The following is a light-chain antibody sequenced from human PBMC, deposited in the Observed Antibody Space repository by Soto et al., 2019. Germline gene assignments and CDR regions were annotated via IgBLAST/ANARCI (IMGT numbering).Light chain of an antibody. CDR1: SSDVGIYNL. CDR3: CSYIGNNIVV. V-gene: IGLV2-23*02. J-gene: IGLJ2*01. CDR2: EVI. Sequence: QSALTQPASVSGSPGQSITISCTGTSSDVGIYNLVSWYQQHPGQAPKLMIFEVIKRPSGVSDRFSGSKSGNTASLTISGLQADDEAFYYCCSYIGNNIVVFGGGTKLTVL.